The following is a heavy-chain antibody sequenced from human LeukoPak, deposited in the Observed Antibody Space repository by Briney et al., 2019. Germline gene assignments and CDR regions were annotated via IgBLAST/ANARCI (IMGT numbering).Heavy chain of an antibody. D-gene: IGHD3-10*01. CDR2: INHSGST. J-gene: IGHJ4*02. V-gene: IGHV4-34*01. Sequence: SETLSLTCAVYGVSFSGYYWSWLHQPPGKGLEWIGEINHSGSTNYKPSLKSRVTISVDTSKNQFSLKLSSVTAADTAVYYCARGNSNTYYYGSGSRKWYYFDYWGQGTLVTVSS. CDR1: GVSFSGYY. CDR3: ARGNSNTYYYGSGSRKWYYFDY.